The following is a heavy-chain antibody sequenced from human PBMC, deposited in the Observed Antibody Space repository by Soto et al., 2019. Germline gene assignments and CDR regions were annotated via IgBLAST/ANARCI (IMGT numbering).Heavy chain of an antibody. CDR1: GYTFTGYY. CDR2: ISGYNGNT. CDR3: ARHVMILVAPFDY. D-gene: IGHD3-22*01. Sequence: ASVKVSCKASGYTFTGYYMHWVRQAPGQGLEWMGWISGYNGNTNYAQNLQGRVTMTTDTSTSTAYMELRSLRSDDTAVYYCARHVMILVAPFDYWGQGTLVTVSS. V-gene: IGHV1-18*04. J-gene: IGHJ4*02.